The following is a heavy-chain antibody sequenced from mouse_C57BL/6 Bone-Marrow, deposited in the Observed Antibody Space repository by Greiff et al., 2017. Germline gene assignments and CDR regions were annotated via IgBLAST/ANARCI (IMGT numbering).Heavy chain of an antibody. V-gene: IGHV1-55*01. CDR3: ARSGPLGRSFDY. CDR1: GYTFTSYW. CDR2: IYPTSGRT. D-gene: IGHD4-1*01. J-gene: IGHJ2*01. Sequence: QVQLQQPGAELVKPGASVKMSCKASGYTFTSYWITWVKQRPGQGLEWIGDIYPTSGRTNYNEKFKSKAILTVDTSSNTAYMQLSSLTSEDSAVFYCARSGPLGRSFDYWGQGNTLTVSS.